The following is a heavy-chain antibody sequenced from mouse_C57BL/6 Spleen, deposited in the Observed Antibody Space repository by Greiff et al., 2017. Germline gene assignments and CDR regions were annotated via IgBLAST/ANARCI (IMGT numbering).Heavy chain of an antibody. CDR2: IHPNSGST. Sequence: QVQLKQPGAELVKPGASVKLSCTASGYTFTSYWMHWVKQRPGQGLEWIGRIHPNSGSTNYNEKFKSKATLTVDKSSSTAYMQLSSLTSEDSAVYYCVTTVVATTDYWGQGTTLTVSS. D-gene: IGHD1-1*01. J-gene: IGHJ2*01. CDR1: GYTFTSYW. CDR3: VTTVVATTDY. V-gene: IGHV1-64*01.